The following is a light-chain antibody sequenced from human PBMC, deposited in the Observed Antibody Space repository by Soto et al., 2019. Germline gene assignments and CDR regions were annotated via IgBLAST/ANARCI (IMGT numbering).Light chain of an antibody. J-gene: IGLJ3*02. Sequence: QAVVTQPASVSGSPGQPITISCSGTSSDVGTYNYVSWYQQHPGKAPKLIIYDVSNRPSGVSNRFSGSKSGNTASLTISGLQAEDEADYYCSSYTSTSTPWVFGGGTKLTVL. V-gene: IGLV2-14*01. CDR1: SSDVGTYNY. CDR3: SSYTSTSTPWV. CDR2: DVS.